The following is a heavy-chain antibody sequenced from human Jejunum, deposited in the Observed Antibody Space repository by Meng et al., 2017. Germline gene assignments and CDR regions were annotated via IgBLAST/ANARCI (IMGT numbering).Heavy chain of an antibody. CDR1: GGYINKENW. D-gene: IGHD2-2*01. Sequence: QVQLQESGPGLVKPSGTLSLTCAVSGGYINKENWWSWVRQSPERGLGWIGEIYNGGNTNYNPSLNRRVTMSVDESTNQMSLKLTSVTAADTAVYYCVRGEFAMLARFDFWGQGILVTSPQ. V-gene: IGHV4-4*02. CDR3: VRGEFAMLARFDF. CDR2: IYNGGNT. J-gene: IGHJ4*02.